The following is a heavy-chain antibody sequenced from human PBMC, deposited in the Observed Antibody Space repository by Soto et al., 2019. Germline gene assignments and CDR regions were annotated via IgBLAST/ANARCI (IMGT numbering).Heavy chain of an antibody. J-gene: IGHJ3*02. D-gene: IGHD6-19*01. Sequence: GGSLRLSCAASGFTFSSYAMHWVRQAPGKGLEWVAVISYDGSNKYYADSVKGRFTISRDNSKNTLYLQMNSLRAEDTAVYYCAREGGSSGWYPDAFDIWGQGTMVTVSS. CDR1: GFTFSSYA. CDR2: ISYDGSNK. CDR3: AREGGSSGWYPDAFDI. V-gene: IGHV3-30-3*01.